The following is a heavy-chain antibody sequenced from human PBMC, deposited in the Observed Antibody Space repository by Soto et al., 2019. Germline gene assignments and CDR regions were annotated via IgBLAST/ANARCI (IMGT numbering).Heavy chain of an antibody. Sequence: ASVKVSCKASGYTFTSYGISWVRQAPGQGLEWMGWISAYNGNTNYAQKLQGRVTMTTDTSTSTAYMELRSLRSDDTAVYYCARSSYYDFWSGYRIKVYYYYYMDVWGKGTTVTVSS. CDR1: GYTFTSYG. CDR3: ARSSYYDFWSGYRIKVYYYYYMDV. D-gene: IGHD3-3*01. V-gene: IGHV1-18*01. J-gene: IGHJ6*03. CDR2: ISAYNGNT.